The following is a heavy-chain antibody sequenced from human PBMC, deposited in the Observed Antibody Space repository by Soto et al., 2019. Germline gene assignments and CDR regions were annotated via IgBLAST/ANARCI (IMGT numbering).Heavy chain of an antibody. CDR2: TYYRSKWQN. Sequence: SQTLSLTCAISGDIGSSTSAAWNWIRQSPSGTLEWLGRTYYRSKWQNDYAVSVKSRITINPDTSKNQFSLQLNSVTPEDTAVYYCARQSSSNYYYGIDVWGQGITVTAP. CDR3: ARQSSSNYYYGIDV. CDR1: GDIGSSTSAA. J-gene: IGHJ6*02. V-gene: IGHV6-1*01. D-gene: IGHD3-10*01.